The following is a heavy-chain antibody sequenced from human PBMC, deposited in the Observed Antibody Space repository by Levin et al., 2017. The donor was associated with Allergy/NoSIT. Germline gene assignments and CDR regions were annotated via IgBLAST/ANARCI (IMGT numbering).Heavy chain of an antibody. CDR2: IYYSGRT. Sequence: SQTLSLTCSVSGSFISIGGYYWSWIRQHPEKGLEWIGYIYYSGRTYYNPSLKSRVNISIDTSKNQFSLKLSSVTPADTAVYYCATGGVITWPDGAFDFWGQGTMVTVSS. V-gene: IGHV4-31*02. J-gene: IGHJ3*01. CDR3: ATGGVITWPDGAFDF. D-gene: IGHD3-10*01. CDR1: GSFISIGGYY.